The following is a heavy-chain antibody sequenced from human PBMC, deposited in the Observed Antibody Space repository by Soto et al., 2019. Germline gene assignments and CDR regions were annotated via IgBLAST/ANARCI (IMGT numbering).Heavy chain of an antibody. CDR2: TYYRSKWYN. V-gene: IGHV6-1*01. CDR3: ARGIVGATEYYYYGMDV. CDR1: GDSVSSNSAA. D-gene: IGHD1-26*01. Sequence: SQTLSLTCVISGDSVSSNSAAWNWIRQSPSRGLEWLGRTYYRSKWYNDYAVSVKSRITINPDTSKNQFSLQLNSVTPEDTAVYYCARGIVGATEYYYYGMDVWGQGTTVTVSS. J-gene: IGHJ6*02.